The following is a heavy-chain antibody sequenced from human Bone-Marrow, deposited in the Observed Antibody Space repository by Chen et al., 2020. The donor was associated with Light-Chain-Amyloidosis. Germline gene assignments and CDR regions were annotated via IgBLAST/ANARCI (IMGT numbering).Heavy chain of an antibody. CDR1: GDSITSHY. CDR3: AGDYDFWSGYYALES. Sequence: QVELQESGPRLVQPSETLSLTGSVSGDSITSHYWSWLRQPAGEGLEWIGRIHGTGSSDSKSSFKSRVSMSVDMSKNQFSLTVNSVTAADTAVYYCAGDYDFWSGYYALESWGQGILVTVSS. V-gene: IGHV4-4*07. CDR2: IHGTGSS. D-gene: IGHD3-3*01. J-gene: IGHJ4*02.